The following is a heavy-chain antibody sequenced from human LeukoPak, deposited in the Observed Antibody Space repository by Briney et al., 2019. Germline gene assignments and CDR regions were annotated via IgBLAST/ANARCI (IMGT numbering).Heavy chain of an antibody. Sequence: GGSLRLSCAASGFTFGTYEMNWVRQAPGKGLEWISYISISGSTIYCADSVEGRFTISRDNAKNSQYLQMNSLRVEDTALYYCARAQTYGDSRLLLDYWGQGTLVTVSS. D-gene: IGHD4-17*01. V-gene: IGHV3-48*03. CDR3: ARAQTYGDSRLLLDY. J-gene: IGHJ4*02. CDR2: ISISGSTI. CDR1: GFTFGTYE.